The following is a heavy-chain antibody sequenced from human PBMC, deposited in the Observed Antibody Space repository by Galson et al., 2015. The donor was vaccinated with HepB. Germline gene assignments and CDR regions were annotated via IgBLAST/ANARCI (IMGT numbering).Heavy chain of an antibody. CDR1: GGSISSHNW. Sequence: ETLSLTCAVSGGSISSHNWWNWVRQFPGKGLEWIGEVYHSGTTNYNPSLKSRVTISVDKSKNQFSLNLKSVSAADTAVYYCVRDEAEVPTTVGRWSKTDNWLDPWGQGTLVIVSS. D-gene: IGHD1-1*01. CDR3: VRDEAEVPTTVGRWSKTDNWLDP. J-gene: IGHJ5*02. CDR2: VYHSGTT. V-gene: IGHV4-4*02.